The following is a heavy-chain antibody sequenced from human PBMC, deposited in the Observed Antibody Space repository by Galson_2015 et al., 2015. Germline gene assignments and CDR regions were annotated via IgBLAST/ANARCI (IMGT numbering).Heavy chain of an antibody. V-gene: IGHV1-3*01. J-gene: IGHJ4*02. D-gene: IGHD3-22*01. CDR1: GYTFTSYA. Sequence: SVKVSCKASGYTFTSYAMHWVRQAPGQRLEWMGWINAGNGNTKYSQKFQGRVTITRDTSASTAYMELSSLRSEDTAVYYCARSRITMIVADYWGQGTLVTVSS. CDR3: ARSRITMIVADY. CDR2: INAGNGNT.